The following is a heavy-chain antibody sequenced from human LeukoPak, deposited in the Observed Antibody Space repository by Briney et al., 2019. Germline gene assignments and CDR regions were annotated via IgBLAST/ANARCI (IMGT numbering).Heavy chain of an antibody. D-gene: IGHD3-22*01. V-gene: IGHV1-46*01. CDR3: AKPGAGYYDSSGYFGI. CDR2: INPSGGST. J-gene: IGHJ3*02. Sequence: ASVKVSCKASGYTFTSYYMHWVRQAPGQGLGWMGIINPSGGSTSYAQKFQGRVTMTRDTSTSTVYMELSSLRSEDTALYYCAKPGAGYYDSSGYFGIWGQGTMVTVSS. CDR1: GYTFTSYY.